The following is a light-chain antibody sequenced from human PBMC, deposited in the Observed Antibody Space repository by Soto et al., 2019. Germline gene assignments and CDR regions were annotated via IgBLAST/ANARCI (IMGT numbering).Light chain of an antibody. CDR2: DAL. CDR1: QSVNFY. J-gene: IGKJ2*01. V-gene: IGKV3-11*01. Sequence: EIVLTQSPATLSLSPGERATLSCRASQSVNFYLAWYQQKPGQAPRLLIFDALNRATGVPSRFSGSGSATDFTLTISSLEHEDSAVYYCKEHSDWRFNFGRGPKLEIK. CDR3: KEHSDWRFN.